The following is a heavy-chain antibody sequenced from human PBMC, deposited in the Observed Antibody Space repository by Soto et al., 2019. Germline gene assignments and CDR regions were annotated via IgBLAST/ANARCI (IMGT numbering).Heavy chain of an antibody. J-gene: IGHJ6*02. D-gene: IGHD1-1*01. CDR3: ARVTPGNNLYYFSGLDV. V-gene: IGHV3-30-3*01. CDR1: GFTFGTYG. CDR2: VSYEGANT. Sequence: GGSLRLSCVASGFTFGTYGIHWVRQAPGKVLKWVALVSYEGANTYYAAYVKGRFTISRDNSKSTLYLQMDSLRPEDTGLYYCARVTPGNNLYYFSGLDVWGQGTSVTVSS.